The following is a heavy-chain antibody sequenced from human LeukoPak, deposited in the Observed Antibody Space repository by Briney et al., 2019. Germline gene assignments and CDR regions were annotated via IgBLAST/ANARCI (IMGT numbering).Heavy chain of an antibody. CDR1: GGTFSRYA. J-gene: IGHJ4*02. Sequence: SVKLTSKASGGTFSRYAIGLQRQAPGQGLGLVGGIIPIFGTANYAQKFQGRGTITTDESTSTGSVELRRQSSDAAAMSYYASPRAARKAPFDYWGQGTLVTVSS. D-gene: IGHD6-6*01. CDR3: ASPRAARKAPFDY. V-gene: IGHV1-69*05. CDR2: IIPIFGTA.